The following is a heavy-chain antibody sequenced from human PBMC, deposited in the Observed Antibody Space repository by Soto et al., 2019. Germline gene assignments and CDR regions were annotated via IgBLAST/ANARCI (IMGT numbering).Heavy chain of an antibody. V-gene: IGHV1-69*01. CDR1: GGTFSSYA. J-gene: IGHJ5*02. D-gene: IGHD3-3*01. CDR2: IIPIFGTA. CDR3: ARLGYDFWSGYYRSWFDP. Sequence: QVQLVQSGAEVKKPGSSVKVSCNASGGTFSSYAISWVRQAPGQGLEWMGGIIPIFGTANYAQKFQGRVTITADESTSTAYMELSSLRSEDTAVYYCARLGYDFWSGYYRSWFDPWGQGTLVTVSS.